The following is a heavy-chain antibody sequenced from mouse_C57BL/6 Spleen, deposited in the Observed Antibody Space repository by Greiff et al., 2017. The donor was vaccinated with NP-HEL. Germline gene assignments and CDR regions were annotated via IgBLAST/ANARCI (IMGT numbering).Heavy chain of an antibody. V-gene: IGHV5-9-1*02. J-gene: IGHJ2*01. CDR2: ISSGGDYI. Sequence: DVQLVESGEGLVKPGGSLKLSCAASGFTFSSYAMSWVRQTPEKRLEWVAYISSGGDYIYYADTVKGRFTISRDNARNTLYLQMSSLKSEDTAMYYCTRAGDLYYFDYWGQGTTLTVSS. CDR3: TRAGDLYYFDY. D-gene: IGHD1-1*01. CDR1: GFTFSSYA.